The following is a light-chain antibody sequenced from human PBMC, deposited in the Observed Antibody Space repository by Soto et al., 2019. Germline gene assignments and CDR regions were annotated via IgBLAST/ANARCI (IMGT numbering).Light chain of an antibody. CDR1: QSISSY. CDR2: DSS. CDR3: QQYVDSPET. V-gene: IGKV3-20*01. J-gene: IGKJ4*01. Sequence: EIVLTQSPGTLSLSPGERATLSCRASQSISSYVAWYQQKPGQAPRVLIYDSSSRATCVPDRFSGSGSGTDFTLTISRLEPEDFAVYYCQQYVDSPETFGGGTKVDIK.